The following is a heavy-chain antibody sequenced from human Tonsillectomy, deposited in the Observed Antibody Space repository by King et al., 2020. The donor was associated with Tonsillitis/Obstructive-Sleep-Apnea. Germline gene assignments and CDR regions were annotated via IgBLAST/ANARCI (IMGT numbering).Heavy chain of an antibody. D-gene: IGHD6-13*01. Sequence: QLVQSGGGLVQPGRSLRLSCAASGFTFDDFPMHWVRQAPGKGLEWVSGISWNSGNLVYADSVRGRFTICRDNTKNSLYLQMNSLRAEDSALYYCAKDLILATTGNYGDAFDIWGQGTMVTVSS. CDR1: GFTFDDFP. CDR3: AKDLILATTGNYGDAFDI. V-gene: IGHV3-9*01. CDR2: ISWNSGNL. J-gene: IGHJ3*02.